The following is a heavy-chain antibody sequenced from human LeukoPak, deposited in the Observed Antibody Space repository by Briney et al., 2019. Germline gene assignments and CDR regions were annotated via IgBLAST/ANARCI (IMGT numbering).Heavy chain of an antibody. D-gene: IGHD5-18*01. CDR2: ISGSGGST. CDR1: GFTFSSYA. J-gene: IGHJ4*02. V-gene: IGHV3-23*01. Sequence: GGSLRLSCAASGFTFSSYAMSWVRQAPGKGLEWVSAISGSGGSTYYADSVKGRFTISRDNSKNTLYLQMNSLRAEDTAVYYCAEGGYSYGRLYFDYWGQGTLVTVSS. CDR3: AEGGYSYGRLYFDY.